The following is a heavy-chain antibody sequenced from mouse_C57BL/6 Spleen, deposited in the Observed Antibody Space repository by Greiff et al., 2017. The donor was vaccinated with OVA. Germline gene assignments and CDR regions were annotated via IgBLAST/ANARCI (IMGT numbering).Heavy chain of an antibody. D-gene: IGHD1-1*01. J-gene: IGHJ1*03. Sequence: QVQLQQSGPGLVQPSQSLSITCTVSGFSLTSYGVHWVRQSPGKGLEWLGVIWSGGSTDYNAAFISRLSISKDNSKSQVFFKMNSLQADDTAIYYCARLPLYYGSSYGYFDVWGTGTTVTVSS. CDR3: ARLPLYYGSSYGYFDV. CDR1: GFSLTSYG. CDR2: IWSGGST. V-gene: IGHV2-2*01.